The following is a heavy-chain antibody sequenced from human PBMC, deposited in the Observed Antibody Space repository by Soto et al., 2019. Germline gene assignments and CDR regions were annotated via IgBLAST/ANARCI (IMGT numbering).Heavy chain of an antibody. V-gene: IGHV3-23*01. CDR1: GFMFNIYA. CDR3: AKGLYYYDSSGYRLFDY. D-gene: IGHD3-22*01. CDR2: VSVSGGTT. Sequence: GGSLRLSCAASGFMFNIYAIIWFRQSPGKGLEWVSTVSVSGGTTYYADSLKGRFTISRDNSKKTVYLQMNRLRADDTAIYYCAKGLYYYDSSGYRLFDYWGQGTLVTVSS. J-gene: IGHJ4*02.